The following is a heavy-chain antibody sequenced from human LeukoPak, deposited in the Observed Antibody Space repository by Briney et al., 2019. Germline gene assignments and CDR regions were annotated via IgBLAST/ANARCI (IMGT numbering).Heavy chain of an antibody. CDR1: GYTFTSYY. V-gene: IGHV1-46*01. D-gene: IGHD2-21*02. J-gene: IGHJ4*02. CDR2: INPSGGST. Sequence: GASVKVSCKASGYTFTSYYMHWVRQAPGQGLEWMGIINPSGGSTSYAQKFQGRVTMTTDTSTSTAYMELRSLRSDDTAVYYCARDLAGYCGGDCPYDYWGQGTLVTVSS. CDR3: ARDLAGYCGGDCPYDY.